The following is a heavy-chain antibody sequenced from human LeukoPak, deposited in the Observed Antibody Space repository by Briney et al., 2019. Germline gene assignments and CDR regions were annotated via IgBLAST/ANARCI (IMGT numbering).Heavy chain of an antibody. CDR1: GFTLSTYW. CDR2: IKQDGGEK. V-gene: IGHV3-7*01. J-gene: IGHJ4*02. Sequence: PGGSLSLSCAASGFTLSTYWMSWVRQAPGKGLEWVANIKQDGGEKYFLDSVKGRFTISRDNAKNSLYLQMNSLRVEDTGLYYCARLESSGWYRFDCWGQGTLVTVSS. D-gene: IGHD6-19*01. CDR3: ARLESSGWYRFDC.